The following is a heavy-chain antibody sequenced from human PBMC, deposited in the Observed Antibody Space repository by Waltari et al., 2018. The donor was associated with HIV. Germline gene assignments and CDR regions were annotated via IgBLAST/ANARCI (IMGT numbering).Heavy chain of an antibody. D-gene: IGHD2-15*01. CDR2: INHSGST. CDR1: GGSFSGYY. Sequence: QVQLQQWGAGLLKPSETLSLTCAVYGGSFSGYYWSWVRQPPGKGLEWIGEINHSGSTNYNPSLKSRITISVDTSKNQFSLKLSSVTAADTAVYYCARGFCSNRISGALCYYYGMDVWGQGTTVTVSS. CDR3: ARGFCSNRISGALCYYYGMDV. J-gene: IGHJ6*02. V-gene: IGHV4-34*01.